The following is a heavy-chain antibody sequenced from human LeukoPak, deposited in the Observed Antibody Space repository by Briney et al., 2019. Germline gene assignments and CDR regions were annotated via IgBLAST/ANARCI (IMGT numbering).Heavy chain of an antibody. V-gene: IGHV4-59*08. Sequence: SETLSLTCTVSGGSISSYYWSWIRQPPGKGLEWIGYIYYSGSTNYNPSLKSRVTISVDTSKNQFSRKLSSVTAADTAVYYCAIRVADFDYWGQGTLVTVSS. J-gene: IGHJ4*02. CDR1: GGSISSYY. CDR2: IYYSGST. D-gene: IGHD2-15*01. CDR3: AIRVADFDY.